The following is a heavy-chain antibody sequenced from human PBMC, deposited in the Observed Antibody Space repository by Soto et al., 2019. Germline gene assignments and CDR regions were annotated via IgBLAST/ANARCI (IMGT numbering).Heavy chain of an antibody. V-gene: IGHV3-23*01. CDR3: ANHDYGWY. D-gene: IGHD4-17*01. Sequence: GGCVRLSCAASGCVDIGCAMSWVRQAPGKGLEWVSAIGGSGFSTYYADSVKGRFTISRDNSKNTLYLQMNSLRAEDTAVYYCANHDYGWYWGQGTLVTVSS. J-gene: IGHJ4*02. CDR1: GCVDIGCA. CDR2: IGGSGFST.